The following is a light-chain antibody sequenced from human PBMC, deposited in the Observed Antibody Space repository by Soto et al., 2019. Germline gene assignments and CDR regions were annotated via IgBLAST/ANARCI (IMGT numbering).Light chain of an antibody. CDR3: QQYGRSPLT. CDR2: GAS. J-gene: IGKJ1*01. CDR1: QSVSSSY. V-gene: IGKV3-20*01. Sequence: IVLTQSPSTLSLSPGERATLSCRASQSVSSSYLAWYQQKPGQAPRPLIYGASSRAISIPDRFSGSGSGTDLTVTIIILEPEEFAVYYCQQYGRSPLTFGQGTKVEMK.